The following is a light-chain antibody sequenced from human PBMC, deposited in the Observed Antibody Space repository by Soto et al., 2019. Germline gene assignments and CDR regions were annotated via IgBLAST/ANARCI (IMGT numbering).Light chain of an antibody. J-gene: IGKJ2*01. CDR3: QQYNNWAFS. CDR2: GAS. Sequence: ETVMTQSPATLSVSPGERATLSCRASQSVSSNLAWYQQKAGQTPRLLIYGASTRATGIPGRFSGSGSGTEFDHTISSLQSEDFAVYYCQQYNNWAFSFDQGTKLEIK. V-gene: IGKV3-15*01. CDR1: QSVSSN.